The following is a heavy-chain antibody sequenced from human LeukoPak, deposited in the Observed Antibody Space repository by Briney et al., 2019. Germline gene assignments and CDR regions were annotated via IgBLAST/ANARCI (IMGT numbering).Heavy chain of an antibody. V-gene: IGHV5-51*01. CDR2: IYPGDSDT. CDR3: AKAEGSSWLGDVFFDY. J-gene: IGHJ4*02. Sequence: GESLKISCKGSGYSFTSYWIGWVRQMPGKGLEWMGIIYPGDSDTRYSPSFQGQVTISADKSISTAYLQWSSLKASDTAMYYCAKAEGSSWLGDVFFDYWGQGTLVTVSS. CDR1: GYSFTSYW. D-gene: IGHD6-13*01.